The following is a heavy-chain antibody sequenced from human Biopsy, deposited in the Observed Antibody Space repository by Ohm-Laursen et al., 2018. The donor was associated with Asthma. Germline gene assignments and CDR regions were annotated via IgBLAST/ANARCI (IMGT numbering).Heavy chain of an antibody. Sequence: LSLTCAASGFTFSNFWMSWVRQAPGKGLEWVANIKHDGTEKNHVDSLKGRFTISRDNAKNSLYLQMNSLRAEDTAVYYCARTFHFWSPYHAEHYQLWGQGTLVTVPS. J-gene: IGHJ1*01. CDR2: IKHDGTEK. V-gene: IGHV3-7*01. CDR3: ARTFHFWSPYHAEHYQL. CDR1: GFTFSNFW. D-gene: IGHD3-3*02.